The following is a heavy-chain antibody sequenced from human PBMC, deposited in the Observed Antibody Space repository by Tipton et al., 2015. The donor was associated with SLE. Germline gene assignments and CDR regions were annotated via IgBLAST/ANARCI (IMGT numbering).Heavy chain of an antibody. V-gene: IGHV3-9*01. Sequence: VQLVQSGGGLVQPGRSLRLSCAASGFTFDDYAMHWVRQAPGKGLEWVSGISWNSGSIGYADSVKGRFTISRDNAKNSLYLQMNSLRAEDTALYYCAKGRGSYSPYYFDYWGQGTLVTVSS. CDR2: ISWNSGSI. CDR3: AKGRGSYSPYYFDY. J-gene: IGHJ4*02. CDR1: GFTFDDYA. D-gene: IGHD1-26*01.